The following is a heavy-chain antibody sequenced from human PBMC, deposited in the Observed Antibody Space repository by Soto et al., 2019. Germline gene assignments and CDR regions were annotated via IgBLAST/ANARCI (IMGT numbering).Heavy chain of an antibody. CDR1: GYTFTSYA. V-gene: IGHV1-3*01. CDR2: INAGNGNT. Sequence: GASVKASCKASGYTFTSYAMHWVRHDPGQRLEWMGWINAGNGNTKYSQKFQGRVTITRDTSASTAYMELSSLRSEDTAVYYCARPIAVAGTGAFDIWGQGTMVTVSS. CDR3: ARPIAVAGTGAFDI. D-gene: IGHD6-19*01. J-gene: IGHJ3*02.